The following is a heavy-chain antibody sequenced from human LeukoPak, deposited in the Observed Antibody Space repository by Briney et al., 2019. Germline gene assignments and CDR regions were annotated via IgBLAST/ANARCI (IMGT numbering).Heavy chain of an antibody. J-gene: IGHJ6*02. CDR3: ARDRGYSSRWYWAEYYYYYGMDV. CDR2: ISYEGSNK. Sequence: GRSLRLSCAASGFTFSSYAMHWVRQAPGKGVEGVAVISYEGSNKYYAGFVKGRFTISRDNSKNTLYLQMNSLRAEDTAVYYCARDRGYSSRWYWAEYYYYYGMDVWGQGTTVTVSS. D-gene: IGHD6-13*01. V-gene: IGHV3-30-3*01. CDR1: GFTFSSYA.